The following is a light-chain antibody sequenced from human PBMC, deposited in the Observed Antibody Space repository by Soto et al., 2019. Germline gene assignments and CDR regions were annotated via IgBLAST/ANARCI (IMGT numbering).Light chain of an antibody. Sequence: DIQMTQSPSTLSASVGDRVTITCRASQSISTWLAWYQQKPGKAPQLLIYKASSSESGVPSRFSGSVSGTEFTLTINSLQSDDFATYYCQEYNSYSRGTFGQGTKVDIK. CDR3: QEYNSYSRGT. CDR1: QSISTW. J-gene: IGKJ1*01. V-gene: IGKV1-5*03. CDR2: KAS.